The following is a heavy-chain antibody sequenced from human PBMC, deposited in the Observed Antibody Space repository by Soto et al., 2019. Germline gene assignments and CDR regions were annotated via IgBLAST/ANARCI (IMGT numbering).Heavy chain of an antibody. CDR3: ARALFYDFWSGYAGNKWFDP. Sequence: PGGSLRLSCAASGFTFSSYSMNWVRQAPGKGLEWVSSISSSSSYIYYADSVKGRFTISRDNAKNSLYLQMNSLRAEDTAVYYCARALFYDFWSGYAGNKWFDPWGQGTLVTVSS. J-gene: IGHJ5*02. D-gene: IGHD3-3*01. CDR2: ISSSSSYI. V-gene: IGHV3-21*01. CDR1: GFTFSSYS.